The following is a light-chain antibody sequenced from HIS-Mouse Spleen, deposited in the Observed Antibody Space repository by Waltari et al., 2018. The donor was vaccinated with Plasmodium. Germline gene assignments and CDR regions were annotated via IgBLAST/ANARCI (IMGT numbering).Light chain of an antibody. CDR3: GTWDSSLSAGVV. CDR2: DNK. CDR1: SSNIGNNY. J-gene: IGLJ2*01. Sequence: QSVLTQPPSVSAAPGQKVTISCSGSSSNIGNNYVSWYQQLPGTAPKPLIYDNKNRPSGIPDRFSGSKAGTSATLGITGLQTGDEADYYCGTWDSSLSAGVVFGGGTKLTVL. V-gene: IGLV1-51*01.